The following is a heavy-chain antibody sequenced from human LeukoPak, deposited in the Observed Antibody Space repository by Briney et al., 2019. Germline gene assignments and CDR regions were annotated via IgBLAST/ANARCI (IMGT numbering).Heavy chain of an antibody. D-gene: IGHD6-19*01. V-gene: IGHV1-18*01. CDR3: ARDLLFVVAGTFDP. J-gene: IGHJ5*02. Sequence: GASVKVSCKASGYTFINYGISWVRQAPGQGLDWMGWISAYNGNTNYAQKLQGRVTMTTDTSTSTAYMELRSLRSDDTAVYYCARDLLFVVAGTFDPWGQGTLVTVSS. CDR2: ISAYNGNT. CDR1: GYTFINYG.